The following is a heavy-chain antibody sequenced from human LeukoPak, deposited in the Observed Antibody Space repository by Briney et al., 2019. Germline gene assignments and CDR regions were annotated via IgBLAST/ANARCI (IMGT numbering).Heavy chain of an antibody. V-gene: IGHV4-4*07. CDR3: ARGVALVPDYYYYGMDV. CDR1: GGSISSYY. Sequence: SETLSLTCTVSGGSISSYYWSWIRQPAGKGLEWIGRIYTSGSTNYNPSLKSRVTMSVDTSKNQFSLKLSSATAADTAVYYCARGVALVPDYYYYGMDVWGQGTTVTVSS. D-gene: IGHD6-13*01. J-gene: IGHJ6*02. CDR2: IYTSGST.